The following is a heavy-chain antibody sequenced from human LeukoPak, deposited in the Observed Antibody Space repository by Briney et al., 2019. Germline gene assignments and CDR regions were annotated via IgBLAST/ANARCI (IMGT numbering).Heavy chain of an antibody. J-gene: IGHJ6*02. D-gene: IGHD2-2*02. V-gene: IGHV4-59*08. CDR2: IYYSGST. CDR1: GGSISSYY. CDR3: AVGLCSSTSCYTYSYYYGMDL. Sequence: NPSETLSLTCTVSGGSISSYYWSWIRQPPGKGLEWIGYIYYSGSTNYNPSLKSRVTISVDTSKNQFSLKLSSVTAADTAVYYCAVGLCSSTSCYTYSYYYGMDLWGQGTTVTVSS.